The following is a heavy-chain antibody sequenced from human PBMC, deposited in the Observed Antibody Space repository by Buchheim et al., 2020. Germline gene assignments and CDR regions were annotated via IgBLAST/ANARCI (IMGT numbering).Heavy chain of an antibody. D-gene: IGHD5-18*01. CDR3: AKEVHSYGLDY. Sequence: QVQLVESGGGVVQPGRSLRLSCAASGFTFSSYGMPWVRQAPGQGLEWVAVISYDGRNKYYADSVTGRFTISRDTSTNTLSLQMNSLRAEDTAVYYGAKEVHSYGLDYWGQGTL. V-gene: IGHV3-30*18. CDR1: GFTFSSYG. CDR2: ISYDGRNK. J-gene: IGHJ4*02.